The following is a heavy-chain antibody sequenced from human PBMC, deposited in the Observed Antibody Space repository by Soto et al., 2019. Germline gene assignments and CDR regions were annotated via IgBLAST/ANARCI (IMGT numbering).Heavy chain of an antibody. CDR1: GFTFSSYG. J-gene: IGHJ6*02. D-gene: IGHD1-7*01. V-gene: IGHV3-33*01. CDR2: IWYDGSNK. Sequence: QVQLVESGGGVVQPGRSLRLSCAASGFTFSSYGMHWVRQAPGEGLEWVAVIWYDGSNKYYADSVKGRFTISRDNSKNTLYLQMNSLRAEDTAVYYCARSEGWYYQWNYYGMAVWGQGTTVTVSS. CDR3: ARSEGWYYQWNYYGMAV.